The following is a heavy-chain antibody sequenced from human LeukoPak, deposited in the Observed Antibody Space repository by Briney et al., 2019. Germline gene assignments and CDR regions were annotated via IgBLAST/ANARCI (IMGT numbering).Heavy chain of an antibody. Sequence: KPSETLSLTCTVSGGSISSSSYYWGWIRQPRGKGLEWIGSIYYSGSTYYNPSLKSRVTISVDTSKNQFSLKLSSVTAADTAVYYCARQAITMVRGATPPFDYWGQGTPVTVSS. CDR1: GGSISSSSYY. CDR2: IYYSGST. CDR3: ARQAITMVRGATPPFDY. V-gene: IGHV4-39*01. D-gene: IGHD3-10*01. J-gene: IGHJ4*02.